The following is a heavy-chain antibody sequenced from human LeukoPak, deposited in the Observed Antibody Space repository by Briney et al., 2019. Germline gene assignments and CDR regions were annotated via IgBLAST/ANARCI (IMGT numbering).Heavy chain of an antibody. CDR2: IYYSGST. J-gene: IGHJ5*02. Sequence: PSETLSLTCTVSGGSISSGGYYWSWIRQHPGKGLEWIGYIYYSGSTYYNPSLKSRVTISVDRSKNQFSLKLSSVTAADTAVYYCARGRQLLYAWFDPWGQGTLVTVSS. CDR1: GGSISSGGYY. D-gene: IGHD2-2*02. V-gene: IGHV4-31*03. CDR3: ARGRQLLYAWFDP.